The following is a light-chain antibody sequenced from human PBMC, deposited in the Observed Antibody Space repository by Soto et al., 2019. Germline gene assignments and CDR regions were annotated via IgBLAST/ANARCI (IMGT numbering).Light chain of an antibody. Sequence: QAVVTQPPSASGTPGQRVTISCSGSSSSIGSNTVNWYQQLPGTAPKLLIYANNQRPSGVPDRFSGSKSGTSASLAISGLQSEDEADYYCAAWDVSLNVHWVFGGGTKVTVL. V-gene: IGLV1-44*01. CDR2: ANN. CDR1: SSSIGSNT. J-gene: IGLJ3*02. CDR3: AAWDVSLNVHWV.